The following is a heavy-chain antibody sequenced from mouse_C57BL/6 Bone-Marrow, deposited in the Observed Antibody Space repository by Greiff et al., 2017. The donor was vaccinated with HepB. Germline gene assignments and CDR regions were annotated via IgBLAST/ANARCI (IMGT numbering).Heavy chain of an antibody. Sequence: QVQLQQPGAELVRPGTSVKLSCKASGYTFTSYWMHWVKQRPGQGLEWIGVIDPSDSYTNYNQKFKGKATLTVDTSSSTAYMQLSSLTSEDSAVYYCASKVDYYGSSYWYFDVWGTGTTVTVSS. V-gene: IGHV1-59*01. D-gene: IGHD1-1*01. CDR2: IDPSDSYT. CDR1: GYTFTSYW. CDR3: ASKVDYYGSSYWYFDV. J-gene: IGHJ1*03.